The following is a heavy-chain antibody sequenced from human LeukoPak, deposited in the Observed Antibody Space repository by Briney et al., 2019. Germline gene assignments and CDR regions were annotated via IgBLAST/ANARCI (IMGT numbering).Heavy chain of an antibody. D-gene: IGHD6-19*01. CDR3: ARGAYSSGWAYFDH. CDR1: GGSISSYY. J-gene: IGHJ4*02. CDR2: ISFSVNTK. Sequence: LSLTCTVSGGSISSYYWNWVRQAPGKGLEWVSYISFSVNTKYYGDSVKGRFTISRDNAKNSLYLHMDSLRAEDTAVYYCARGAYSSGWAYFDHWGQGTLVTVSS. V-gene: IGHV3-48*03.